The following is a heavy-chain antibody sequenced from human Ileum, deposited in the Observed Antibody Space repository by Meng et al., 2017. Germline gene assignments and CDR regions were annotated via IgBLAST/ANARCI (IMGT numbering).Heavy chain of an antibody. CDR2: AST. Sequence: QVPLPEAAPGLGVPSEALSRICTVSGGSVSSAGYQWGWIRQPPGKGLEWIGYASTNYNPSLKSRVTISLDTSKNQFSLKLSSVTAADTAVYYCARDHWGSLDYWGQGILVTVSS. CDR1: GGSVSSAGYQ. J-gene: IGHJ4*02. D-gene: IGHD7-27*01. CDR3: ARDHWGSLDY. V-gene: IGHV4-61*08.